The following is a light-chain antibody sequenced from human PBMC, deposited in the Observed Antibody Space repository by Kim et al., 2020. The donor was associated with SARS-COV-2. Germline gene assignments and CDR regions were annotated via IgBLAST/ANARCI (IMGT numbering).Light chain of an antibody. CDR2: NGD. J-gene: IGLJ3*02. CDR3: AAWDDIRGGL. Sequence: QSVLTQPPSESGTPGQRVTISCSGSNSDIGTNSVNWYQQLPGAAPKLLIYNGDQRPSGVPDRFSGSTSGTSASLAISGLQPEDEAFYYCAAWDDIRGGLFGGGTQLTVL. CDR1: NSDIGTNS. V-gene: IGLV1-44*01.